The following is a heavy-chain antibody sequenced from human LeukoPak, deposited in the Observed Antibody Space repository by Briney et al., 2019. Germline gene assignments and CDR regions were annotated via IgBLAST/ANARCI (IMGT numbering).Heavy chain of an antibody. V-gene: IGHV4-4*07. CDR3: ARLSRSGYYMDV. D-gene: IGHD3-3*01. CDR1: GGSISSYY. J-gene: IGHJ6*03. CDR2: IYTSGGT. Sequence: SETLSLTCTVSGGSISSYYWSWIRQPAGKGLEWIGRIYTSGGTNYNPSPKSRVTISVDKSKNQFSLKLSSVTAADTAVYYCARLSRSGYYMDVWGKGTTVTVSS.